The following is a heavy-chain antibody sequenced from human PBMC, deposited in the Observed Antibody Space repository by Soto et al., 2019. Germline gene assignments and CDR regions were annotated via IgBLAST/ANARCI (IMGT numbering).Heavy chain of an antibody. CDR1: GDTFSRST. Sequence: QVQLVQSGAEVKNPGSSVKVSCKASGDTFSRSTISWVRQVTGQRLEWMGRIIPVLGVENHAQNFQGRVTITADKSTSTAYLELSSLKSEGTAIYYCASSTAGVDVFHDWGQGTLVTVSS. V-gene: IGHV1-69*02. CDR2: IIPVLGVE. CDR3: ASSTAGVDVFHD. J-gene: IGHJ4*02. D-gene: IGHD6-13*01.